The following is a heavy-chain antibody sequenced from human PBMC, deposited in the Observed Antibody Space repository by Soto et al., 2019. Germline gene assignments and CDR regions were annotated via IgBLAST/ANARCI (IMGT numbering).Heavy chain of an antibody. CDR1: GYSFTSYG. V-gene: IGHV1-18*01. CDR2: INTYNGNT. D-gene: IGHD6-13*01. CDR3: AREPAAGDWFDP. J-gene: IGHJ5*02. Sequence: QVQLVQSGAEVKKPGASVKVSCKASGYSFTSYGITWVRQAPGQGLEWMGWINTYNGNTNYAQKLQGRVTMTTDTSTSTAYMELRSLRSDDTAVYCCAREPAAGDWFDPWGQGPLVTVSS.